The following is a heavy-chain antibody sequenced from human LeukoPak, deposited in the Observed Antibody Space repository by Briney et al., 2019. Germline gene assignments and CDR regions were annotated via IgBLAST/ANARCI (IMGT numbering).Heavy chain of an antibody. V-gene: IGHV3-11*06. D-gene: IGHD3-10*01. Sequence: PGGSLRLSCAASGFIFSDFYMSWVRQAAGKGLEYIAYISPSSHDIIYADSVKGRFTISRDNAKNSLYLQMNSLRAEDTAVYYCARDGYYYGSGSYYKVDFDYWGQGTLVTVSS. CDR3: ARDGYYYGSGSYYKVDFDY. J-gene: IGHJ4*02. CDR1: GFIFSDFY. CDR2: ISPSSHDI.